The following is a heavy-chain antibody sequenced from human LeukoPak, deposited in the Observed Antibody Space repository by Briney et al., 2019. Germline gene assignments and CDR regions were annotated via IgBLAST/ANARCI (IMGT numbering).Heavy chain of an antibody. D-gene: IGHD3-3*01. CDR3: ARGQEGLRYYDFWSGYRYDAFDI. J-gene: IGHJ3*02. CDR1: GYTFTGYY. Sequence: GASVKVSCKAFGYTFTGYYMHWVRQAPGQGLEWMGWINPNSGGTNYAQKFQGRVTMTRDTSISTAYMELSRLRSDDTAVYYCARGQEGLRYYDFWSGYRYDAFDIWGQGTMVTVSS. V-gene: IGHV1-2*02. CDR2: INPNSGGT.